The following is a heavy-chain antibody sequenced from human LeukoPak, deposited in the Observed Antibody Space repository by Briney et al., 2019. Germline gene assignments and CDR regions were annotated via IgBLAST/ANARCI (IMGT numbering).Heavy chain of an antibody. D-gene: IGHD6-19*01. CDR1: GGSFSGYY. Sequence: PSETLSLTCAVYGGSFSGYYWSWIRQPPGKGLEWIGEINHSGSTNYNPSLKSRVTISVDTSKNQFSLKLSSVTAADTAVYYCARDAYSSGWYPRGIDYWGQGTLVTVSS. J-gene: IGHJ4*02. CDR2: INHSGST. V-gene: IGHV4-34*01. CDR3: ARDAYSSGWYPRGIDY.